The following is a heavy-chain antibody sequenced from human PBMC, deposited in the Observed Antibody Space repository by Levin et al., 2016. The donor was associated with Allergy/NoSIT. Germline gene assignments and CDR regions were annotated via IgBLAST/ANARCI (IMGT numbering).Heavy chain of an antibody. V-gene: IGHV4-59*01. J-gene: IGHJ3*02. CDR3: ARVTWSLVAAAGDAFDI. D-gene: IGHD6-13*01. Sequence: WIRQPPGKGLEWIGYIYYDGTTSYNPSLKSRVTISLDMSRKQVSMRLTSVTAADTAVYFCARVTWSLVAAAGDAFDIWGPGTMVTVSS. CDR2: IYYDGTT.